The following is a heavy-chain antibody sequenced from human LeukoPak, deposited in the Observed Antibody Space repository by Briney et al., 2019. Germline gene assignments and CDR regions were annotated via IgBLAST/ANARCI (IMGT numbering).Heavy chain of an antibody. CDR1: GFTFINAY. CDR3: AIDPRRDQLPYFDY. CDR2: IKSKTDGGTT. V-gene: IGHV3-15*01. Sequence: PGGSLRLSCAVSGFTFINAYMSWVRQAPGKGLEWIGRIKSKTDGGTTDYATPVKGRFTISRDDSKNTLYLQMNSLKTEDTAVYYCAIDPRRDQLPYFDYWGQGTLVTVSS. J-gene: IGHJ4*02. D-gene: IGHD2-2*01.